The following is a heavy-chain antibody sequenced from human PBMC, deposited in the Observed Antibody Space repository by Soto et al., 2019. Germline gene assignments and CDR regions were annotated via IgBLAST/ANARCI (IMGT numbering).Heavy chain of an antibody. CDR3: GRGSYTGRWNSHFINY. D-gene: IGHD3-16*02. V-gene: IGHV1-69*06. CDR2: IIPIFGTA. J-gene: IGHJ4*02. CDR1: GGTFSGYA. Sequence: SVKVSCKASGGTFSGYAISWVRQAPGQGLEWMGGIIPIFGTANYAQKFQGRVTITADKSTSTAYMELSSLRSEDTAVYYCGRGSYTGRWNSHFINYWGQGALVTVSS.